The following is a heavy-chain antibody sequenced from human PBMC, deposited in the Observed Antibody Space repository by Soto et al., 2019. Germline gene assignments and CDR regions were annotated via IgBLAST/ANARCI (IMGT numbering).Heavy chain of an antibody. CDR1: GGSISGGGYY. CDR3: ARGLSGYSYGGHYYGMDV. V-gene: IGHV4-31*03. Sequence: SETLSLTCTVSGGSISGGGYYWSWIRQHPGKGLEWIGYIYYSGSTYYNPSLKSRVTISVDTSKNQFSLKLSSVTAADTAVYYCARGLSGYSYGGHYYGMDVWGQGTTVTVSS. CDR2: IYYSGST. D-gene: IGHD5-18*01. J-gene: IGHJ6*02.